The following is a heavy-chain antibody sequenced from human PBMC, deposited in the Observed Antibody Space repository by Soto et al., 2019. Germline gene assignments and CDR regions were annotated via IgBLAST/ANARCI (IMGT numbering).Heavy chain of an antibody. V-gene: IGHV3-23*01. CDR1: GITFSSYG. Sequence: GGSLRLSCTASGITFSSYGMSWVRQAPGKGLEWVSSISGSGGSRYYADSVKGRFTISRDNSMNSLSLQMSRLRAEDTALYYCAKDTGITGTYNWFDSWGQGTLVTVSS. D-gene: IGHD1-7*01. CDR3: AKDTGITGTYNWFDS. CDR2: ISGSGGSR. J-gene: IGHJ5*01.